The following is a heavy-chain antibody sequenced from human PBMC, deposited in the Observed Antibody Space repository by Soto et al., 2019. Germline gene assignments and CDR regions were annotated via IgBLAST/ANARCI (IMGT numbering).Heavy chain of an antibody. CDR3: ARGFKVIMFGGVGMDV. V-gene: IGHV4-34*01. Sequence: SETLSLTCAVYGGSFSGYYWSWIRQPPGKGLEWIGEINHSGSTNYNPSLKSRVTISVDTSKNQFSLKLSSVTAADTAVYYCARGFKVIMFGGVGMDVWGQGTTVTVSS. CDR2: INHSGST. CDR1: GGSFSGYY. D-gene: IGHD3-16*01. J-gene: IGHJ6*02.